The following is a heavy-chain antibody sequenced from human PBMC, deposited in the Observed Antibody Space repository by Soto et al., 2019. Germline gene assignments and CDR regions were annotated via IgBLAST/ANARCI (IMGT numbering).Heavy chain of an antibody. CDR1: GGSFSGYY. Sequence: PSETLSLTCAVYGGSFSGYYWSWIRQPPGKGLEWIGEINHSGSTNYNPSLKSRVTISVDTSKNQFSLKLSSVTAADTAVYYCARAKGYCSGGSCALGGSFDYWGQGTLVTVSS. CDR3: ARAKGYCSGGSCALGGSFDY. J-gene: IGHJ4*02. V-gene: IGHV4-34*01. D-gene: IGHD2-15*01. CDR2: INHSGST.